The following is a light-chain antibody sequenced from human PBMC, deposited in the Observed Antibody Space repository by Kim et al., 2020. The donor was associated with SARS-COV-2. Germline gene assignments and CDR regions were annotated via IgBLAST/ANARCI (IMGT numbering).Light chain of an antibody. V-gene: IGLV3-25*03. CDR2: NDN. Sequence: SPGQTARITCSGDALPKQYTYWYQQKPGQAPVLVMYNDNERPSGIPERFSGSSSGTTVTLTISGVQAEDEADFYCQSADSSGASVIFGGGTQLTVL. J-gene: IGLJ2*01. CDR3: QSADSSGASVI. CDR1: ALPKQY.